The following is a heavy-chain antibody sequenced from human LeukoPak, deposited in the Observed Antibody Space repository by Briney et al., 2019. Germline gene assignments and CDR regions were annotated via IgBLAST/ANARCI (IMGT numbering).Heavy chain of an antibody. CDR1: GASVSNASY. CDR3: ARSRAFNSGAFDP. D-gene: IGHD1-26*01. Sequence: PSETLSLTCTVSGASVSNASYWTWIRQPPGKGVEWIAHIYNGVNTNYNPSLKSRVTISVDTSKNQFSLRLNSVTAADTAVYYCARSRAFNSGAFDPWGQGSLVTDSS. J-gene: IGHJ5*02. V-gene: IGHV4-61*01. CDR2: IYNGVNT.